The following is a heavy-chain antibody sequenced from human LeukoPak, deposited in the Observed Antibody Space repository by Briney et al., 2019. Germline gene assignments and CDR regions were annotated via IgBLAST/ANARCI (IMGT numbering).Heavy chain of an antibody. CDR3: ARPYSGSYPGAAFDI. V-gene: IGHV3-21*01. D-gene: IGHD1-26*01. J-gene: IGHJ3*02. Sequence: GGSLRLSCAASRFTFSSYSMNWVRQAPGKGLEWVSSISSSSSYIYYADSVEGRFTISRDNAKNSLYLQMNSLRAEDTAVYYCARPYSGSYPGAAFDIWGQGTMVTVSS. CDR1: RFTFSSYS. CDR2: ISSSSSYI.